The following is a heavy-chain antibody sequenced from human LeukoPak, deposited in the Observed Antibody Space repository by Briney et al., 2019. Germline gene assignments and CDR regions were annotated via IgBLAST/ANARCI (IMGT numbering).Heavy chain of an antibody. J-gene: IGHJ4*02. Sequence: SETLSLTCTVSGGSIDRSNYFWAWIRQPPGKGLEWIGSIFYSGSTYYNTSLKSRVTMSVDTSKNHFSLKLRSVTAADTAVYYCARSHLRYFDFPGYWGQGTLVTVSS. CDR1: GGSIDRSNYF. V-gene: IGHV4-39*07. D-gene: IGHD3-9*01. CDR3: ARSHLRYFDFPGY. CDR2: IFYSGST.